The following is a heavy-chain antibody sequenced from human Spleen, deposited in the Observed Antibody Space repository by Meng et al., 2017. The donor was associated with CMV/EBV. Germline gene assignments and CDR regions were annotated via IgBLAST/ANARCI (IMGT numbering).Heavy chain of an antibody. CDR1: SVRGYY. CDR3: ARGVNLVVVPAAILRWFDP. CDR2: INHSGST. J-gene: IGHJ5*02. Sequence: SVRGYYWSGIRQPPGKGLEWIGEINHSGSTNYNPSLKSRVTISIDTSKNQFSLKLSSVTAADTAVYYCARGVNLVVVPAAILRWFDPWGQGTLVTVSS. D-gene: IGHD2-2*02. V-gene: IGHV4-34*01.